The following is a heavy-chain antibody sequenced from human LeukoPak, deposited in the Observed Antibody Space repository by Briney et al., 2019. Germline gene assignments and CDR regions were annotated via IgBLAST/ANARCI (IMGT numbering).Heavy chain of an antibody. D-gene: IGHD6-19*01. Sequence: PSETLSLTCAVSGGSISSGGYSWSWIRQPPGKGLEWIGYIYHSGSTYYNPSLKSRVTISVDRSKNQFSLKLSSVTAADTAVYYCARGAVAGTWLRHLNWYFDLWGRGTLVTVSS. CDR3: ARGAVAGTWLRHLNWYFDL. CDR1: GGSISSGGYS. CDR2: IYHSGST. V-gene: IGHV4-30-2*01. J-gene: IGHJ2*01.